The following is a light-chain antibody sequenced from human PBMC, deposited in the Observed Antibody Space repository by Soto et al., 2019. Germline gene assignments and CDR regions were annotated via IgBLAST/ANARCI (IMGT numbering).Light chain of an antibody. CDR1: TSDVRGYNY. Sequence: QSVLTQPASVSGSPGQSITISCTGTTSDVRGYNYVSWYQHHPGKAPKLMIFEVSNRPSGVSNRFSGSKSGNTASLSISGLQTEDEADYYCTSYTSSNTLVFGTGTKV. J-gene: IGLJ1*01. CDR2: EVS. CDR3: TSYTSSNTLV. V-gene: IGLV2-14*01.